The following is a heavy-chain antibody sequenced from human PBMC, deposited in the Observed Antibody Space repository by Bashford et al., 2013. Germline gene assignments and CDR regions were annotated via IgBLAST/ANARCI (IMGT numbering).Heavy chain of an antibody. D-gene: IGHD1-26*01. V-gene: IGHV3-21*05. CDR3: ARDRDSGDSNGLAV. CDR2: AASSDNVV. Sequence: GSLRLSCTASGFPSVILTCTGSARLREGLEWIAFAASSDNVVLYVDSVDGRFTVSRDNVRNSLFLQINSLRDDDTAVYYCARDRDSGDSNGLAVWGQGPRSPSP. J-gene: IGHJ6*02. CDR1: GFPSVILT.